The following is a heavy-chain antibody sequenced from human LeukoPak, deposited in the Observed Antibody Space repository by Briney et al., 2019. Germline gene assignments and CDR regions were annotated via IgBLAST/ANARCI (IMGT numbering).Heavy chain of an antibody. CDR1: GGSFSGYY. J-gene: IGHJ4*02. CDR2: INHSGST. V-gene: IGHV4-34*01. D-gene: IGHD6-13*01. Sequence: SETLSLNCAVYGGSFSGYYWSWIRQPPGKGLEWIGEINHSGSTNYNPSLKSRVTISVDTSKNQFSLKLSSVTAADTAVYYCARGRGLFCSSWGGYWGQGTLVTVSS. CDR3: ARGRGLFCSSWGGY.